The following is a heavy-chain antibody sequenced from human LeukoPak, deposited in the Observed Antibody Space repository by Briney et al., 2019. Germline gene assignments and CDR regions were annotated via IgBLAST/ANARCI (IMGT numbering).Heavy chain of an antibody. CDR2: IYTTGTT. V-gene: IGHV4-4*07. J-gene: IGHJ4*02. D-gene: IGHD6-13*01. CDR3: ARGGVAAGAFDY. Sequence: PSETLSLTCTVSGGSISSYYWTWIRQPAGKGLEWIGRIYTTGTTNYNPSLKSRVTMSVDTSKNQFSLKLSSVTAADTAVYYCARGGVAAGAFDYWGQGTLVTVSS. CDR1: GGSISSYY.